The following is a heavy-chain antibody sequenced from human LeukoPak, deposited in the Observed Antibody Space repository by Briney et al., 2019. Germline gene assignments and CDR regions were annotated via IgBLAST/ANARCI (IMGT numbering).Heavy chain of an antibody. J-gene: IGHJ4*02. CDR1: SHPINSRNYY. D-gene: IGHD4/OR15-4a*01. V-gene: IGHV4-39*01. CDR3: AKHSGGAYYDPFDY. CDR2: VQFSGKT. Sequence: SETLSLTCTVSSHPINSRNYYWGWIRQPPGKELEWIGSVQFSGKTFYNPSLKSRVTISTDITKLQFSLRLSSVTAAETAVYYCAKHSGGAYYDPFDYWGQGVLVTVSS.